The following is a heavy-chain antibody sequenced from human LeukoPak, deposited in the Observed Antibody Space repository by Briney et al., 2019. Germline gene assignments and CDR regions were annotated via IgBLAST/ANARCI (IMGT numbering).Heavy chain of an antibody. CDR1: GYTFTSYD. Sequence: ASVKVSCKASGYTFTSYDINWVRQATGQGLEWMGWMNPNSGNTGYAQKFQGRVTMTRNTSISTAYMELNSLRSGDTAVYYCARVAGTMVRGVIGYWGQGTLVTVSS. J-gene: IGHJ4*02. D-gene: IGHD3-10*01. CDR2: MNPNSGNT. CDR3: ARVAGTMVRGVIGY. V-gene: IGHV1-8*01.